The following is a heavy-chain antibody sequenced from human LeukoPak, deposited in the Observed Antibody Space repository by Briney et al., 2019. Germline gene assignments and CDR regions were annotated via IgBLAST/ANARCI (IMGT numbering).Heavy chain of an antibody. CDR3: ARDRAYTYGYTYFFEN. CDR1: GFTVSSNY. J-gene: IGHJ4*02. CDR2: IYSAGST. Sequence: GGSLRLSCAASGFTVSSNYMSWVRQAPGKGLEWVSVIYSAGSTFYADSVKGRFTISRDNSKNMVHLQMNSLRAEDTAVYYCARDRAYTYGYTYFFENWGQGTLVTVSS. V-gene: IGHV3-66*01. D-gene: IGHD5-18*01.